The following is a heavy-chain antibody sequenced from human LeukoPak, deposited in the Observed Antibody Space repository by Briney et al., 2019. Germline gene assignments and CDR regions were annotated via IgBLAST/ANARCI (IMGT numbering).Heavy chain of an antibody. J-gene: IGHJ4*02. Sequence: SETLSLTCTVSGGSISSYYWSWIRQPAGKGLEWIGRIYSGGSTNYNPSLKSRVTMSVDSSNNQFSLKLSSMTAADTAVFYCARENTGSYREFDYWGQGTLVTVSS. V-gene: IGHV4-4*07. D-gene: IGHD1-26*01. CDR2: IYSGGST. CDR1: GGSISSYY. CDR3: ARENTGSYREFDY.